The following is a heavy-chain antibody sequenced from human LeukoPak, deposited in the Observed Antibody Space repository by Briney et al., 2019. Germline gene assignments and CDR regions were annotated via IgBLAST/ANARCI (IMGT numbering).Heavy chain of an antibody. J-gene: IGHJ4*02. D-gene: IGHD2-2*01. CDR2: ISGYNGNT. V-gene: IGHV1-18*01. Sequence: ASVKVSCKASGYTFTSCGTSWVRQAPGQGPEWMGWISGYNGNTNYAQKFQGRVTMTTDTSTSTAYMEVRGLRSDDTAIYYCARDRSTAAHEYWGQGTLVTVSS. CDR1: GYTFTSCG. CDR3: ARDRSTAAHEY.